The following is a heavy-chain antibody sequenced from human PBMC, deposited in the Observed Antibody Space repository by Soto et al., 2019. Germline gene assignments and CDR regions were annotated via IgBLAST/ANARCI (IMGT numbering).Heavy chain of an antibody. V-gene: IGHV4-59*08. Sequence: SETLSLTCTVSGGSISSYYWSWIRQPPGEGLEWIGFIHYAGRTSYSPSLKSRLTISLDTSKNQFSLNLNSVTAADTAVYYCARHIDVIGHEAFDSWGQGILVTVSS. D-gene: IGHD1-26*01. CDR3: ARHIDVIGHEAFDS. CDR1: GGSISSYY. CDR2: IHYAGRT. J-gene: IGHJ4*02.